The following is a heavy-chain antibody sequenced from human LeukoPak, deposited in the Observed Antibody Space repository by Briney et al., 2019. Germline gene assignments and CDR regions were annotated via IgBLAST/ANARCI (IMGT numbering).Heavy chain of an antibody. Sequence: SETLSLTCADYGGSFSGYYWSSIRQPPGKGLEWIGEINHSGSTNYSPSLKSRVTISVDTSKNQFSLKLSSVTAADTAVYYCARRNKQSLVKGRYPFDYWGQGTLVSVSS. D-gene: IGHD6-19*01. V-gene: IGHV4-34*01. CDR2: INHSGST. J-gene: IGHJ4*02. CDR1: GGSFSGYY. CDR3: ARRNKQSLVKGRYPFDY.